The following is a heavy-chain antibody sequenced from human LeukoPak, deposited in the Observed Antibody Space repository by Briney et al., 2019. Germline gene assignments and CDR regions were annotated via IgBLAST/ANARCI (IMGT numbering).Heavy chain of an antibody. CDR3: AKDFYDSSGSRYDY. V-gene: IGHV3-23*01. Sequence: GGSLRLSCTASGFAFSSYAMSWVRRAPGVGLEWVSAIDGGGGRTWHADSVRGRFTISRDNSKNTLFMQMNSLRAEDTAVYYCAKDFYDSSGSRYDYWGQGTLVTVSS. J-gene: IGHJ4*02. D-gene: IGHD3-22*01. CDR2: IDGGGGRT. CDR1: GFAFSSYA.